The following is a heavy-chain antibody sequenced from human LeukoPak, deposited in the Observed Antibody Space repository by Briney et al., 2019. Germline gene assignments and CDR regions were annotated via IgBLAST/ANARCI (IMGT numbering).Heavy chain of an antibody. CDR3: ARHVLSGPSWDYYYMDV. CDR2: INHSGST. J-gene: IGHJ6*03. CDR1: GGSFSGYY. V-gene: IGHV4-34*01. Sequence: PSETLSLTCAVYGGSFSGYYWSWIRQPPGKGLEWIGEINHSGSTNYNPSLKSRVTISVDTSKNQFSLKLSSVTAADTAVYYCARHVLSGPSWDYYYMDVWGKGTTVTISS. D-gene: IGHD3-10*02.